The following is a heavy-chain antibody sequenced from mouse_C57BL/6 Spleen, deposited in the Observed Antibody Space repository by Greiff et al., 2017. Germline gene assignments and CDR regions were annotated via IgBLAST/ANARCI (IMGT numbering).Heavy chain of an antibody. Sequence: VQLQQSGPELVKPGASVKISCKASGYTFTDYYMNWVKQSHGKSLEWIGDINPNNGGTSYNQKFKGKATLTVDKSSSTAYMELRSLTSEDSAVYYCARFYYDAMDYWGQGTSVTVSS. V-gene: IGHV1-26*01. CDR1: GYTFTDYY. D-gene: IGHD2-1*01. J-gene: IGHJ4*01. CDR2: INPNNGGT. CDR3: ARFYYDAMDY.